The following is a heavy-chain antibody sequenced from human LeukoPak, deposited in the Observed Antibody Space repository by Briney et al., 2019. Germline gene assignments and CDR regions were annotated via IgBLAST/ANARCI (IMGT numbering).Heavy chain of an antibody. D-gene: IGHD2-2*01. CDR3: ARAVGVVVPADY. CDR1: GYTFTGYY. V-gene: IGHV1-2*02. CDR2: INPNSGGT. J-gene: IGHJ4*02. Sequence: GASVKVSCEASGYTFTGYYIYWVRQAPGQGLEWMGWINPNSGGTNYAQKFQGRVTMTRDTSISTAYMELSRLRSDDTAVYYCARAVGVVVPADYWGQGTLVTVSS.